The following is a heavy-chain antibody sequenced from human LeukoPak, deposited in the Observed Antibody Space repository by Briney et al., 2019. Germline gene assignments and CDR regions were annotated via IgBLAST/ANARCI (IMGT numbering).Heavy chain of an antibody. V-gene: IGHV4-38-2*02. Sequence: PSETLSLTCTVSGYSISSGYYWGWIRQPPGKRLEWIGSIYHSGSTYYNPSLKSRVTISVDTSKNQFSLKLSSVTAADTAVYYCARDKITGTTRDFDYWGQGTLVTVSS. CDR3: ARDKITGTTRDFDY. CDR2: IYHSGST. CDR1: GYSISSGYY. D-gene: IGHD1-7*01. J-gene: IGHJ4*02.